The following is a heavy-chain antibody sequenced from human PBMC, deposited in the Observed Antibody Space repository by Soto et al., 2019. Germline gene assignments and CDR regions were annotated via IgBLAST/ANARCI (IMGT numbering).Heavy chain of an antibody. Sequence: EVQLVESGGGLVQPGGSLRLSCAASGFSFSYYGMNWVRQAPGKGLEWVSYISTSSSNIYYADSVKGRFTISRDNAKNSLSLQMNSLRAADTAVYYCARETSTGNYYMDVWGKWTTVTVSS. V-gene: IGHV3-48*01. CDR3: ARETSTGNYYMDV. D-gene: IGHD2-2*01. J-gene: IGHJ6*03. CDR2: ISTSSSNI. CDR1: GFSFSYYG.